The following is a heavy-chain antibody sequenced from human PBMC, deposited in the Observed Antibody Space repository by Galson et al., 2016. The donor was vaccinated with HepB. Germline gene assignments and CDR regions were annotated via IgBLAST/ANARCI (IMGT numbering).Heavy chain of an antibody. CDR1: GFTFSSFA. CDR2: ISYDGSNT. CDR3: ARGLVYFDFGMDV. Sequence: LRLSCAASGFTFSSFAMHWVRQAPGKGLEWVAVISYDGSNTYYADYVKGQFSISRDNSKNTLYLQMNSPRAEDTAVYYCARGLVYFDFGMDVWGQGTTVAVSS. J-gene: IGHJ6*02. V-gene: IGHV3-30*04. D-gene: IGHD6-6*01.